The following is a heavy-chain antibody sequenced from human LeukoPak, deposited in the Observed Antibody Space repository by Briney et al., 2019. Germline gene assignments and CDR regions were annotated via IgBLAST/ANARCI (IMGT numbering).Heavy chain of an antibody. CDR1: GGSISTSGYY. CDR3: ARGGPYGDPYTV. CDR2: IPFRGGT. J-gene: IGHJ4*02. Sequence: SETLSLTCTVSGGSISTSGYYWSWIRQPPGKGLELIGFIPFRGGTYYSPSFMSRVTISLDTSKNQFSLNLNSVTAADTAVYYCARGGPYGDPYTVWGQGTLLTVSS. V-gene: IGHV4-30-4*01. D-gene: IGHD4-17*01.